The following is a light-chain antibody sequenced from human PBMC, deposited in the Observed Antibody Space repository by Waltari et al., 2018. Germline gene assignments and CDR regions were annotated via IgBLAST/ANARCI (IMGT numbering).Light chain of an antibody. CDR2: TNQ. CDR1: RSNIGPKP. V-gene: IGLV1-44*01. CDR3: AAWDDSLNGLV. Sequence: QTLLTQPPSASGTPGQRVTISCTGSRSNIGPKPITWYQQFPGTAPKLLIYTNQARPSGVPDRFAGSRSGTSASLAISGLQSEDEADYYCAAWDDSLNGLVFGGGTKLTVL. J-gene: IGLJ2*01.